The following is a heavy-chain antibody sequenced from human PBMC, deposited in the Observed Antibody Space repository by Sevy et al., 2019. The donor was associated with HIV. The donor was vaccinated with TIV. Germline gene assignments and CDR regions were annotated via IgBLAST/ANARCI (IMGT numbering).Heavy chain of an antibody. CDR2: IYHSGNT. D-gene: IGHD4-17*01. CDR1: GGSISSDSYS. CDR3: ARDGGTLTTPGAFDI. V-gene: IGHV4-30-2*01. Sequence: SETLSLTCTVSGGSISSDSYSWNWIRQPPGKGLEGIGYIYHSGNTYYNPSLKSRLTISVDRSKNQFSRKLSSVTAEDTAMCYCARDGGTLTTPGAFDIWGQGTMVTVSS. J-gene: IGHJ3*02.